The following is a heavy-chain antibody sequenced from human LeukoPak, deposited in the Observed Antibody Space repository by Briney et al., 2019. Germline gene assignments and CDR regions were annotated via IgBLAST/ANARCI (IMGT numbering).Heavy chain of an antibody. D-gene: IGHD6-13*01. Sequence: GGSLRLSCAASGFTFDDYAMHWVRQAPGKGLEWVSGISWYSGSIGYADSVKGRFTISRDNAKNSLYLQMNSLRAEDTALYYCAKDMTAAAGSIDYWGQGTLVTVSS. CDR3: AKDMTAAAGSIDY. J-gene: IGHJ4*02. CDR1: GFTFDDYA. V-gene: IGHV3-9*01. CDR2: ISWYSGSI.